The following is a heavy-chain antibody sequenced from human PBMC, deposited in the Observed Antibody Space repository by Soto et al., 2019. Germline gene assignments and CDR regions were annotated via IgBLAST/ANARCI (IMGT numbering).Heavy chain of an antibody. CDR1: GGSISSYY. V-gene: IGHV4-59*08. J-gene: IGHJ3*02. Sequence: SETLSLTCTVSGGSISSYYWSWIRQPPGKGLEWIGYIYYSGSTNYNPSLKSRVTISVDTSKDQFSLKLSSVTAADTAVYYCARRLPGDYDSSAFDIWGQGTMVTVSS. D-gene: IGHD5-12*01. CDR2: IYYSGST. CDR3: ARRLPGDYDSSAFDI.